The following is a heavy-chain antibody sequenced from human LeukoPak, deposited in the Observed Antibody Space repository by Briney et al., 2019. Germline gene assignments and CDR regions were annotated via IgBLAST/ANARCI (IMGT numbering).Heavy chain of an antibody. J-gene: IGHJ4*02. D-gene: IGHD6-19*01. CDR2: ISAYNGNT. Sequence: ASVKVSCKASGYTFTSYGISCVRQAPGQGLEWMGWISAYNGNTNYAQKLQGRVTMTTDTSTSTAYMELRSLRSDDTAVYYCARDSDKYSSGWWYPDYWGQGTLVTVSS. CDR3: ARDSDKYSSGWWYPDY. V-gene: IGHV1-18*04. CDR1: GYTFTSYG.